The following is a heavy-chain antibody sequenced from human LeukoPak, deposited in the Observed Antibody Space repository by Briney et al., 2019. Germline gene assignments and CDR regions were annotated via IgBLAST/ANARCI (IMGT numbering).Heavy chain of an antibody. D-gene: IGHD3-22*01. J-gene: IGHJ4*02. CDR1: GFTFSSYA. Sequence: PGGSLRLSCAASGFTFSSYAMSWVRQAPGKGLEWVSAISGSGGSTYYADSVKGRFTISRDNSKNTLYLQMNSLRAEDTAVYYCAGYYYDSSGYQGPDYWGQGTLVTVSS. V-gene: IGHV3-23*01. CDR3: AGYYYDSSGYQGPDY. CDR2: ISGSGGST.